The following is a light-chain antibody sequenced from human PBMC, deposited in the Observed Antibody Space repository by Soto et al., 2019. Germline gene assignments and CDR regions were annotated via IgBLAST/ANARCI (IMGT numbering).Light chain of an antibody. V-gene: IGKV1-5*03. CDR3: QQYSKDST. CDR2: KAS. CDR1: QNVSNW. J-gene: IGKJ2*01. Sequence: DVEMTQSPSTLPTSIGDRVTINCRASQNVSNWLAWYQQKPGKAPQLLIYKASRLESGVPSRFSASGSGTDFTLTINSLQSDDFATYFCQQYSKDSTFGQGTKLEIK.